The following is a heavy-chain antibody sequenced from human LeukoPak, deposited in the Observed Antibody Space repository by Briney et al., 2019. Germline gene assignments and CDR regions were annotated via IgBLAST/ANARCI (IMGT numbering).Heavy chain of an antibody. CDR2: ISGSSSTI. CDR3: ARVRKYYRGDYFDY. J-gene: IGHJ4*02. CDR1: GFTFSDYY. D-gene: IGHD1-14*01. V-gene: IGHV3-11*04. Sequence: GGSLRLSCAASGFTFSDYYMSWIRQAPGKGLEWVSYISGSSSTIYYADSVKGRFTISRDNAKNSLYLQMNSLRAEDTAVYYCARVRKYYRGDYFDYWGQGTLVTVSS.